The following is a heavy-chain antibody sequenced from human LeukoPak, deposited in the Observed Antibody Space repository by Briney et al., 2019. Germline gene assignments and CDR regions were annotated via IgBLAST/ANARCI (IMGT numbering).Heavy chain of an antibody. CDR2: IIPILGIA. J-gene: IGHJ4*02. Sequence: SVKVSCKASGGTFSSYTISWVRQAPGQGLEWMGRIIPILGIANYAQKFQGRVTITADKSTSTAYMGLSSLRSQDTAVYYCARSGVWGSYRSRPFDYWGQGTLVTVSS. CDR3: ARSGVWGSYRSRPFDY. CDR1: GGTFSSYT. V-gene: IGHV1-69*02. D-gene: IGHD3-16*02.